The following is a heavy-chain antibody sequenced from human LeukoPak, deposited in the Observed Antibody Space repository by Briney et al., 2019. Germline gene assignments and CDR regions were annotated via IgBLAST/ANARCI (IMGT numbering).Heavy chain of an antibody. D-gene: IGHD3-22*01. CDR2: IYYSGST. Sequence: SETLSLTCTVSGGSISSYYWSWIRQPPGKGLEWIGYIYYSGSTNYNPSLKSRVTISVDTSKNQFSLKLSSVTAADTAVYYCARYAYYYDSSGYAGENYFDYWGQGTLVTVSS. CDR1: GGSISSYY. CDR3: ARYAYYYDSSGYAGENYFDY. J-gene: IGHJ4*02. V-gene: IGHV4-59*01.